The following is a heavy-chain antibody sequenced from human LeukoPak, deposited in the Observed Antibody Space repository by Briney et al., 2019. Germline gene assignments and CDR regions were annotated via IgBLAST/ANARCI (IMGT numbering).Heavy chain of an antibody. Sequence: GGSLRLSCAASGFTFSTYWMSWVRQAPGKGLEWVSTMNRDGSEKYYVDSVKGRFTISRDNAQNSVYLQMNSLRVDDTAAYYCVRDTYFKIDYWGQGTLVTVSS. J-gene: IGHJ4*02. CDR3: VRDTYFKIDY. CDR1: GFTFSTYW. D-gene: IGHD2-21*01. V-gene: IGHV3-7*01. CDR2: MNRDGSEK.